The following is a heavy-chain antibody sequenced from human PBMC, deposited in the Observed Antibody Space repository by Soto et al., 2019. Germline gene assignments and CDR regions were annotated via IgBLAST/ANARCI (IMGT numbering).Heavy chain of an antibody. D-gene: IGHD3-22*01. J-gene: IGHJ5*02. CDR1: GGSISSSTYY. Sequence: SETLSLTCTVSGGSISSSTYYWGWIRQPPGKGQEWIGSIYYSGSTYYNPSLKSRVTISVDTSKNQFSLKLSSVTAADTVLYYCARLGEYYDSSGYYRTINWFDPWGQGTLVT. CDR3: ARLGEYYDSSGYYRTINWFDP. V-gene: IGHV4-39*01. CDR2: IYYSGST.